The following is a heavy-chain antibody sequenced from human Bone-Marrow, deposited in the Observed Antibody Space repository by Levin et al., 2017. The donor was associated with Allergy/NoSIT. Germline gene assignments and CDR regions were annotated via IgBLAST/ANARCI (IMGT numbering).Heavy chain of an antibody. V-gene: IGHV6-1*01. CDR3: AAERHSLDYNSNWFDS. CDR1: GDSVSSNNAA. Sequence: KSSETLSLTCAISGDSVSSNNAAWNWIRQSPSRGLEWLGRTYYRLNWYNDYAVSVRSRITISPDTAKNQFSLHLTSVTPEDTAVYFCAAERHSLDYNSNWFDSWGQGTLVSVSS. D-gene: IGHD1-1*01. CDR2: TYYRLNWYN. J-gene: IGHJ5*01.